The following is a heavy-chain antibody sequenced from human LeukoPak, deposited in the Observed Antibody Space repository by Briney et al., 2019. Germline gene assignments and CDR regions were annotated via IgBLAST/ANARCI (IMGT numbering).Heavy chain of an antibody. CDR1: GGTFSSYA. CDR3: ARTLGDSSSWYGY. V-gene: IGHV1-69*06. D-gene: IGHD6-13*01. CDR2: IIPIFGTA. Sequence: ASVKVSCKASGGTFSSYAISWVRQAPGQGLEWMGGIIPIFGTANYAQKFQGRVTITADKSTSTAYMELSSLRSDDTAVYYCARTLGDSSSWYGYWGQGTLVTVSS. J-gene: IGHJ4*02.